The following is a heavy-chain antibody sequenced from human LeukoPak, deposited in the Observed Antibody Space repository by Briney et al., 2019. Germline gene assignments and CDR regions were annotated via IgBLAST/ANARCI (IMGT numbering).Heavy chain of an antibody. CDR1: GGSISNSTYY. J-gene: IGHJ4*02. V-gene: IGHV4-39*07. Sequence: SETLSLTCTVSGGSISNSTYYWGWIRQPPGKGLEWIGTHSHSGSAYYNPSLRSRITMSLDTSENQLSLKLYSVTAADTAIYYCARYQTGTMFAVWGQRTLVTISS. CDR3: ARYQTGTMFAV. D-gene: IGHD1/OR15-1a*01. CDR2: HSHSGSA.